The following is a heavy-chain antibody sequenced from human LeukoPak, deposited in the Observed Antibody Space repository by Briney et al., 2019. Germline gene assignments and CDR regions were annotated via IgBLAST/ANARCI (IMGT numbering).Heavy chain of an antibody. Sequence: ASVKVSCKASGGTFSSYAISWVRQAPGQGLEWMGGIIPIFGTANYAQKFQGRVTITADESTSTAYMKLSSLRSEDTAVYYCAKESLTGPLFDYWGQGTLVTVSS. D-gene: IGHD3-9*01. CDR3: AKESLTGPLFDY. J-gene: IGHJ4*02. CDR1: GGTFSSYA. CDR2: IIPIFGTA. V-gene: IGHV1-69*01.